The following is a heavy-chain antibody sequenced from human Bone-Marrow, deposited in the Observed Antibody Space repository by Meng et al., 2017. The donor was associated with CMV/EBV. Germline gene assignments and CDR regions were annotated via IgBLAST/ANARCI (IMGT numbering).Heavy chain of an antibody. CDR2: INPNSGGT. CDR3: ARDTYCSSTSCYVYYYGMDV. CDR1: GYTFTGYY. V-gene: IGHV1-2*02. D-gene: IGHD2-2*01. Sequence: ASVKVSCKASGYTFTGYYMHWVRQSPGQGLEWMGWINPNSGGTNYAQKFQGRVTMTRDTSISTAYMGLSRLRSDDTAVYYCARDTYCSSTSCYVYYYGMDVWGQGTTVTVSS. J-gene: IGHJ6*02.